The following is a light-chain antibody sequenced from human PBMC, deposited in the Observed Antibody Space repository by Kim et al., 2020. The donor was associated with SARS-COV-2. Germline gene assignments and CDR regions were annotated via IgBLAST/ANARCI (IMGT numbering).Light chain of an antibody. Sequence: VTIPGNGSSANIGAGYDVHWYQQLPGTAPKLLIYGNSNRPSGVPDRFSGSKSGTSASLAITGLQAEDEADYYCQSYDSSLSGVVFGGGTQLTVL. CDR1: SANIGAGYD. V-gene: IGLV1-40*01. J-gene: IGLJ2*01. CDR2: GNS. CDR3: QSYDSSLSGVV.